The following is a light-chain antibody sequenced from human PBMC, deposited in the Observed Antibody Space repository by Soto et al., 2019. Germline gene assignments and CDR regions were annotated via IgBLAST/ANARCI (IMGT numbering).Light chain of an antibody. CDR3: QRYSSSHALT. CDR1: QSVSSSY. Sequence: EIELTQSPGTLSLSPGERATLSCRASQSVSSSYLAWYQQKPGQAPRLLIYGASSRATGIPERFSGSGSGADFHVTISILEPEDVGVYYCQRYSSSHALTFGQGTRVEIK. CDR2: GAS. J-gene: IGKJ5*01. V-gene: IGKV3-20*01.